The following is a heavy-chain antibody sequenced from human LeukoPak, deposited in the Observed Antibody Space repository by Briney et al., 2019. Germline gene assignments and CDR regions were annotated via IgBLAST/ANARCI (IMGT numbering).Heavy chain of an antibody. D-gene: IGHD1-26*01. CDR2: IAKEKNSYDSAS. Sequence: GGSLRLSCAASGFTFSGSAIPWVRQSLGKGLEWICHIAKEKNSYDSASAYAVSLEGRFNVSRDDSKHIAFLLMSGLKTEDTAPYFCTRDSGTYSGLDPWGQGTLVTVSS. CDR3: TRDSGTYSGLDP. J-gene: IGHJ5*02. V-gene: IGHV3-73*01. CDR1: GFTFSGSA.